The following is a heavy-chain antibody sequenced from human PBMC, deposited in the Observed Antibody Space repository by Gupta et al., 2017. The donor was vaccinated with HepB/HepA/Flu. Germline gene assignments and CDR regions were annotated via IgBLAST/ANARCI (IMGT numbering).Heavy chain of an antibody. Sequence: QVQLVESGGGVVQPGRSLRLSCAASGFTFSSYAMHWVRQAPGKGLEWVAVISYDGSNKYYADSVKGRFTISRDNSKNTLYLQMNSLRAEDTAVYYCARDHGYSSGWYDFWGQGTLVTVSS. CDR2: ISYDGSNK. CDR1: GFTFSSYA. CDR3: ARDHGYSSGWYDF. V-gene: IGHV3-30-3*01. D-gene: IGHD6-19*01. J-gene: IGHJ5*01.